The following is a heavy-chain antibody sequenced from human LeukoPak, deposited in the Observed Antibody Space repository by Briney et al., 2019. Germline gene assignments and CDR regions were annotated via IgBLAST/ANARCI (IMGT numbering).Heavy chain of an antibody. D-gene: IGHD3-22*01. V-gene: IGHV3-15*01. CDR3: TTSYYDSRADY. Sequence: GGSLRLSCAASGFTFSNAWMSWVRQAPGKGLEWGGRIKSKTDGGTTDYAAPVKGRFTISRDDSKNTLYLQMNSLKTEDTAVYYCTTSYYDSRADYWGQGTLVTVSS. CDR2: IKSKTDGGTT. CDR1: GFTFSNAW. J-gene: IGHJ4*02.